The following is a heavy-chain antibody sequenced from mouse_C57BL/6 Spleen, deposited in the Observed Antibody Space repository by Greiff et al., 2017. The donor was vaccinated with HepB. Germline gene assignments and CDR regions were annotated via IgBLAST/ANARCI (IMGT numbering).Heavy chain of an antibody. J-gene: IGHJ2*01. Sequence: QVQLQQSGAELVKPGASVKISCKASGYAFSSYWMNWVKQRPGKGLEWIGQIYPGDGDTNYNGKFKGKATLTADKSSSTAYMQLSRLTSEDSAVYFCARVGFDGLYYFDYWGQGTTLTVSS. CDR1: GYAFSSYW. CDR2: IYPGDGDT. V-gene: IGHV1-80*01. CDR3: ARVGFDGLYYFDY. D-gene: IGHD2-3*01.